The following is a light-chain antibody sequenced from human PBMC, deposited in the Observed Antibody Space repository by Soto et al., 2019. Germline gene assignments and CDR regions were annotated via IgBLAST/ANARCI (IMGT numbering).Light chain of an antibody. CDR2: WAS. V-gene: IGKV4-1*01. CDR3: QQYYRPWT. J-gene: IGKJ1*01. Sequence: DIVMTQSPDSLAVSLGERATINCKSSQSVLYSSNNKNYLAWYQQKPGQPPKLLIYWASTREPGVPDRFSGSGSGTDFTLTISSRQAEDVAVYYCQQYYRPWTFGQGTKVEIK. CDR1: QSVLYSSNNKNY.